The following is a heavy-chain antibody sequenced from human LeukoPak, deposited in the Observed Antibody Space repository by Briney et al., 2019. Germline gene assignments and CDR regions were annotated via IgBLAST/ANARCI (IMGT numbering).Heavy chain of an antibody. D-gene: IGHD3-22*01. CDR3: ARVVPDYFDSSGYQEGWFDP. CDR2: INPGNGNT. J-gene: IGHJ5*02. V-gene: IGHV1-3*01. Sequence: GASVKVSCKASGYTFTSYAIHWVRQAPGQRLEWMGWINPGNGNTKYSQNFQGRVTITRDTSATTAYMELSSLRSEDTAIYYCARVVPDYFDSSGYQEGWFDPWSQGTLVTVSS. CDR1: GYTFTSYA.